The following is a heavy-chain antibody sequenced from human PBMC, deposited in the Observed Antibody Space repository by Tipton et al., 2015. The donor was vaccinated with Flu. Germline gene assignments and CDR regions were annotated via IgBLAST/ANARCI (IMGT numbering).Heavy chain of an antibody. D-gene: IGHD6-19*01. CDR3: VRAGHSSGWAEAFDF. CDR1: GFTFSHYW. CDR2: IKQDGSEK. J-gene: IGHJ3*01. Sequence: SLRLSCVTSGFTFSHYWMSWVRQAPGKGLEWVANIKQDGSEKHYVDSVKGRFTISRDTAKNSLYLQMDSLRGEDTALYYCVRAGHSSGWAEAFDFWGQGTVVTVS. V-gene: IGHV3-7*01.